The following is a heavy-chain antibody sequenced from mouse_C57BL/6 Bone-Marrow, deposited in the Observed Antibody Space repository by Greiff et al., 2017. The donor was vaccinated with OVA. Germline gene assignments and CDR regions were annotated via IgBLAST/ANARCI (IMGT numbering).Heavy chain of an antibody. J-gene: IGHJ4*01. V-gene: IGHV5-4*03. CDR3: ASDKNSHYYAMDY. CDR1: GFTFSSYA. Sequence: EVKLVESGGGLVKPGGSLKLSCAASGFTFSSYAMSWVRQTPEKRLEWVATISDGGSYTYYPDNVKGRFTISRDNAKNNLYLQMSHLKSEDTAMYYCASDKNSHYYAMDYWGQGTSVTVSS. CDR2: ISDGGSYT.